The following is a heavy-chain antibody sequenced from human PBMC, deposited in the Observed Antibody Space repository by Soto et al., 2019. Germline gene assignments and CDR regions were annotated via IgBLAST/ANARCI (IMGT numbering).Heavy chain of an antibody. J-gene: IGHJ5*02. CDR1: FTFSMYS. V-gene: IGHV3-21*01. CDR2: LSRWGSYI. Sequence: EVQVVESGGGLVPPGGSLRLSCSFTFSMYSLNWVRQAPGKGLGWVASLSRWGSYIKYADSVKGRFTISSDNAKNSVSLQMNSLRVDDTAVYFCTREQGGSYDSWFDPWGQGTLVTVSS. CDR3: TREQGGSYDSWFDP. D-gene: IGHD1-26*01.